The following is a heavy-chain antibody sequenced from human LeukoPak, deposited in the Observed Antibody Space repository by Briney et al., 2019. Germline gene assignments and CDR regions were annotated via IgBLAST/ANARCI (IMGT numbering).Heavy chain of an antibody. CDR1: GYTFTNYY. Sequence: ASVKVSCKASGYTFTNYYIHWVRQAPGQGLEWMAIINPSGGSTNYAQKFQGRVTMTRDTSTSTVYMELSSLRSEDTAVYFCARGGVTSGDYFQSDYWGQGTLVTVSA. D-gene: IGHD4-17*01. J-gene: IGHJ4*02. V-gene: IGHV1-46*01. CDR3: ARGGVTSGDYFQSDY. CDR2: INPSGGST.